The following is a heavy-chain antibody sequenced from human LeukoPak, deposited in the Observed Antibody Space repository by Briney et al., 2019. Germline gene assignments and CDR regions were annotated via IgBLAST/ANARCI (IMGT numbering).Heavy chain of an antibody. Sequence: GGSLRLSCAASGFTFSSYAMHWVRQAPGKGLEWVAVISYDGSNKYYADSVKGRFTISRDNSKNTLYLQMNSLRAEDTAVYYCARDVGRGWYGGNWFDPWGQGTLVTVSS. CDR3: ARDVGRGWYGGNWFDP. CDR1: GFTFSSYA. CDR2: ISYDGSNK. V-gene: IGHV3-30-3*01. J-gene: IGHJ5*02. D-gene: IGHD6-19*01.